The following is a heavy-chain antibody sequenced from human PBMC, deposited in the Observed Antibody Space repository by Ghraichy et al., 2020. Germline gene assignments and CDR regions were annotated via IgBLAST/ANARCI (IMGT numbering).Heavy chain of an antibody. D-gene: IGHD3-10*01. CDR2: INAGNGNT. CDR1: GYTFTSYA. Sequence: ASVKVSCKASGYTFTSYAMHWVRQAPGQRLEWMGWINAGNGNTKYSQKFQGRVTITRDTSASTAYMELSSLRSEDTAVYYCARAVAWRITDRMDVWGQGTTVTVSS. CDR3: ARAVAWRITDRMDV. V-gene: IGHV1-3*01. J-gene: IGHJ6*02.